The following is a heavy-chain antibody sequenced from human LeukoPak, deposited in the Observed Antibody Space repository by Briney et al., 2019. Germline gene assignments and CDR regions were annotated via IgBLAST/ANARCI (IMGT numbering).Heavy chain of an antibody. CDR1: GFTFSNAW. V-gene: IGHV3-15*01. D-gene: IGHD1-1*01. CDR3: TSNWYNCNDLDGGGY. Sequence: PGGSLGLSCAASGFTFSNAWMSWVRQAPGKGLEWVGRIKSKTDGGTTDYAAPVKGRFTISRDDSKNTAYLQMNSLKTEDTAVYYCTSNWYNCNDLDGGGYWGQGTLVTVSS. CDR2: IKSKTDGGTT. J-gene: IGHJ4*02.